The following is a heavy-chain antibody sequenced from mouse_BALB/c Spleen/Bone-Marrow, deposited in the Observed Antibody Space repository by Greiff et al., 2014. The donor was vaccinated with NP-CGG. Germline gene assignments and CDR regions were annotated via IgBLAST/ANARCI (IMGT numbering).Heavy chain of an antibody. CDR1: GFNIKDTY. CDR3: AMYYYGSSLFAY. CDR2: IDPANGNT. J-gene: IGHJ3*01. V-gene: IGHV14-3*02. Sequence: VQLQQSGAELVKPGASVKLSCTASGFNIKDTYMHWVKQRPEQGLEWIGRIDPANGNTKYDPKFQGKATITADTSSNTAYLQLCSLTSEDTAVYYCAMYYYGSSLFAYWSQGTLVTVSA. D-gene: IGHD1-1*01.